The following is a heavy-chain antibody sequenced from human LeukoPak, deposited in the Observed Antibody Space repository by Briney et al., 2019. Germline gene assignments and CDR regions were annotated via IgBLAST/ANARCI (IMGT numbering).Heavy chain of an antibody. V-gene: IGHV3-30*02. CDR1: GFTLSNYW. Sequence: GGSLRLSCAASGFTLSNYWMSWVRQAPGKGLEWVAFIRYDGSNKYYADSVKGRFTISRDNSKNTLYLQMNSLRAEDTAVYYCAKGGVVPAADFDYWGQGTLVTVSS. CDR3: AKGGVVPAADFDY. D-gene: IGHD2-2*01. CDR2: IRYDGSNK. J-gene: IGHJ4*02.